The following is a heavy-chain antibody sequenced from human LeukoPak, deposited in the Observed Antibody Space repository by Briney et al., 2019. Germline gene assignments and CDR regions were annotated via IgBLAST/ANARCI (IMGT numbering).Heavy chain of an antibody. D-gene: IGHD3-9*01. J-gene: IGHJ4*02. Sequence: GGSLRLSCAASGFTFSSYSMNWVRQAPGKGLEWVSSISSSSSYIYYADSVKGRFTISRDNAKNSLYLQMNSQRAEDTAVYYCARAHGAVLRYFDWSPRPSDYWGQGTLVTVSS. V-gene: IGHV3-21*01. CDR2: ISSSSSYI. CDR3: ARAHGAVLRYFDWSPRPSDY. CDR1: GFTFSSYS.